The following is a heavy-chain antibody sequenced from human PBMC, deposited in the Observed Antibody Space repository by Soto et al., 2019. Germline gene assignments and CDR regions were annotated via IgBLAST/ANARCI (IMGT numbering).Heavy chain of an antibody. Sequence: QITLKESGPTLAKPTQTLTLTCTFSGFSLSSSGAGVVWIRQPPGEALEWLALIYWDDDKRYSPFLKSRLTITKDTTKNQVVLTMTNMDPVDTATYYCAHKGGRGAGMDVWGQGTTVTVSS. V-gene: IGHV2-5*02. CDR2: IYWDDDK. CDR1: GFSLSSSGAG. CDR3: AHKGGRGAGMDV. D-gene: IGHD2-15*01. J-gene: IGHJ6*02.